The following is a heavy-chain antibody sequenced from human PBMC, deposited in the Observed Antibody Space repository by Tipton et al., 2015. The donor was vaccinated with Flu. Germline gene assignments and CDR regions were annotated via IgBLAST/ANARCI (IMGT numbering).Heavy chain of an antibody. CDR2: IFHTGST. J-gene: IGHJ5*02. CDR1: GGSISSYY. V-gene: IGHV4-59*08. CDR3: ARRDYSSYVSDPKSWFDP. Sequence: TLSLTCTVSGGSISSYYWSWIRQPAGKGLEWIGNIFHTGSTYHNPSLKSRVTISVDTSKNQFSLKVFSVTAADTAVYYCARRDYSSYVSDPKSWFDPWGQGILVTVSS. D-gene: IGHD4-11*01.